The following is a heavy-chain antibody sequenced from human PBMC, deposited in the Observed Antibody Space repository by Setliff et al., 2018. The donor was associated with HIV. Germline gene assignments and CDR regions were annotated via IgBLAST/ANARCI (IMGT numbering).Heavy chain of an antibody. CDR2: IIHSGST. D-gene: IGHD1-1*01. Sequence: SETLSLTCAVYGGSFSGYYWSWIRQPPGKGLEWIGEIIHSGSTNYNPSLKSRVTISVDTSKNQFSLKLSSVTAADTAVYYCVRETGDYGFDLWGQGTKVTVSS. CDR3: VRETGDYGFDL. CDR1: GGSFSGYY. J-gene: IGHJ6*01. V-gene: IGHV4-34*12.